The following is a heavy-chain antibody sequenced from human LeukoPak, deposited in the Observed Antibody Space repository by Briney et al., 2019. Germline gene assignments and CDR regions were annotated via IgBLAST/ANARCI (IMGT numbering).Heavy chain of an antibody. D-gene: IGHD1-26*01. CDR3: VRPAASGWYDS. J-gene: IGHJ5*01. V-gene: IGHV5-51*01. CDR2: INPGDSDT. CDR1: GYSFTTYW. Sequence: GESLKISCKGSGYSFTTYWIGWVRQMSGKDLEWLAIINPGDSDTRYSPSFQGQVTISADKSISTAYLQWSSLKASDSAMYYCVRPAASGWYDSWGQGTPVSV.